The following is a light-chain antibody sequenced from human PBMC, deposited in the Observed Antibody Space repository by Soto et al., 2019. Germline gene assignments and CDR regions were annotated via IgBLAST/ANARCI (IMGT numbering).Light chain of an antibody. CDR2: AAS. V-gene: IGKV1-9*01. Sequence: QLTQSPSSLSASVGDRVTITCRASQGIASYLAWYQQKPGQAPNLLIYAASTLQSGVPSRFSGSGSGTDFTLTISSLQPEDFAVYYCQEYGTSRTFGQGTKVEIK. CDR1: QGIASY. J-gene: IGKJ1*01. CDR3: QEYGTSRT.